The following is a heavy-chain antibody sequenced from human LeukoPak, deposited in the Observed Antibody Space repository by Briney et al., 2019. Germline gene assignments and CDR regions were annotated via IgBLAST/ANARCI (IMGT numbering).Heavy chain of an antibody. CDR1: GFTVSSND. CDR3: AKGTRYYYYYMDV. J-gene: IGHJ6*03. Sequence: GGSLRLSCAASGFTVSSNDMAWVRQAPGKGLEWVSAISGSGGSTYYADSVKGRFTISRDNSRNTPYLQMNSLRAEDTAVYYCAKGTRYYYYYMDVWGKGTTVTVSS. V-gene: IGHV3-23*01. CDR2: ISGSGGST.